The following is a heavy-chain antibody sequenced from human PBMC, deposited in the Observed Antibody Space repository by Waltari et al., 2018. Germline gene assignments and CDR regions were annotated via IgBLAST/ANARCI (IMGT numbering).Heavy chain of an antibody. V-gene: IGHV4-38-2*01. D-gene: IGHD3-22*01. Sequence: QVQLQESGPGLVKPSETLSLTCAVSGYSISSGYYWGWIRQPPGKGLEWLGSIYHSGSTYYNPSLKSRVTISVDTSKNQFSLKLSSVTAADTAVYYCARAPGDYDSSGYYYDYFDYWGQGTLVTVSS. CDR1: GYSISSGYY. CDR3: ARAPGDYDSSGYYYDYFDY. J-gene: IGHJ4*02. CDR2: IYHSGST.